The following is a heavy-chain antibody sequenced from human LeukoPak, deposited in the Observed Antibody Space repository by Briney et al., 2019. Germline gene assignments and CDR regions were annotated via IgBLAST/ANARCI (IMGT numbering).Heavy chain of an antibody. Sequence: SEILSLTCAVYGGSFSGYYWSWIRQPPGKGLEWIGEINHSGSTNYNPSLKSRVSISVDTSKNQFSLKLSSVTAADTAVYYCARVYTYGHHMDHWGQGTLVTVSS. CDR1: GGSFSGYY. J-gene: IGHJ4*02. V-gene: IGHV4-34*01. CDR3: ARVYTYGHHMDH. D-gene: IGHD5-18*01. CDR2: INHSGST.